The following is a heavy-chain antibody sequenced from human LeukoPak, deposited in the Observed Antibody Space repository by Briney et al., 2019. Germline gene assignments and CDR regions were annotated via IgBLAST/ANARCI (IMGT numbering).Heavy chain of an antibody. D-gene: IGHD3-10*01. J-gene: IGHJ4*02. CDR1: GFICRNYW. V-gene: IGHV3-7*01. Sequence: SGGSLGLSCAAAGFICRNYWMGWVRQAPGKGLEWVANINEDGSEKYYVDSVKGRFIISRDNAKNSLYLQMNILRAEDTAVFYCLSGSGHCGQGTLVTVSS. CDR3: LSGSGH. CDR2: INEDGSEK.